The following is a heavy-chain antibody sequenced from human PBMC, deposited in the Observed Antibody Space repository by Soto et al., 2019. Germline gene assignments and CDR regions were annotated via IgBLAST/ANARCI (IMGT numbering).Heavy chain of an antibody. CDR3: ATGGNYYATSAVAY. D-gene: IGHD3-10*01. V-gene: IGHV1-69*01. Sequence: QLQLVQSVAEVQKPGSSVKVSCKASGDSFSSYAISWVRQAPGHGLEWMGRIIPIFGTPNYAQRVEGRVTITADESTSTANMELSSLRSDDTAVYYCATGGNYYATSAVAYWGQGTLVTVSS. CDR2: IIPIFGTP. CDR1: GDSFSSYA. J-gene: IGHJ4*02.